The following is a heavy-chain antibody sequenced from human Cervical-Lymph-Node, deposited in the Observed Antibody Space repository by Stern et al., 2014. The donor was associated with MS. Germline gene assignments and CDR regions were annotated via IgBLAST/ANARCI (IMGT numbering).Heavy chain of an antibody. CDR1: GFTVSRDY. CDR3: ARDTSSPERSDW. Sequence: EVQLVESGGGVIQPGGALRLSCTASGFTVSRDYMTWVRQAPGKGLEWVSLIKYVGITFYTDSVKGRFPISKDDSKNTVYLHMTSLRAEDTAMYYCARDTSSPERSDWWGQGTLVTVSS. D-gene: IGHD1-1*01. CDR2: IKYVGIT. J-gene: IGHJ4*02. V-gene: IGHV3-53*01.